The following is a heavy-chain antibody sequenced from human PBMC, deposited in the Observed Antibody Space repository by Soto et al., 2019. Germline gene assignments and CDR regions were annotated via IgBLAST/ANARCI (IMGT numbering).Heavy chain of an antibody. D-gene: IGHD2-2*01. CDR2: INHNGDT. J-gene: IGHJ4*02. CDR1: GGSFSGFQ. V-gene: IGHV4-34*01. CDR3: AREWGFCDGTRCFPVFYY. Sequence: VQLQQWGAGVLKPSETLSLTCAAHGGSFSGFQWSWIRQAPGKGLEWIGEINHNGDTNYNPSLKSRVTISIDTSKNEFSLKLTSVTAGDTARYYCAREWGFCDGTRCFPVFYYWGQGVLVTVSS.